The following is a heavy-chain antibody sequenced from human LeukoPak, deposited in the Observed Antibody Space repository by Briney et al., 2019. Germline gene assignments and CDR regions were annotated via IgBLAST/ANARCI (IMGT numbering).Heavy chain of an antibody. CDR1: GFTFSSYS. Sequence: GGSLRLSCAASGFTFSSYSMNRVRQAPGKGLEWVSYISSSSSTIYYADSVKGRFTISRDNAKNSLYLQMNSLRAEDTAVYYCARDQEDYGDYQNPLDYWGQGTLVTVSS. V-gene: IGHV3-48*01. CDR3: ARDQEDYGDYQNPLDY. CDR2: ISSSSSTI. D-gene: IGHD4-17*01. J-gene: IGHJ4*02.